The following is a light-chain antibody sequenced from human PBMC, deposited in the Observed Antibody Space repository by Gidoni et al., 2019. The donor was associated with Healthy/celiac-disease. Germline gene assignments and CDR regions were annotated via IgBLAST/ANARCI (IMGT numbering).Light chain of an antibody. V-gene: IGKV3-20*01. J-gene: IGKJ1*01. CDR2: GAS. CDR3: KQYGSSLWT. CDR1: QSVSSSY. Sequence: EIVLTQSPGTLSLSPGDRATLSCRASQSVSSSYLAWYQQKPGQAPRLLIYGASSRATGIPDRLGGSESGTDFTLTIRRLRPKDFEVYYCKQYGSSLWTFGRGTKVEIK.